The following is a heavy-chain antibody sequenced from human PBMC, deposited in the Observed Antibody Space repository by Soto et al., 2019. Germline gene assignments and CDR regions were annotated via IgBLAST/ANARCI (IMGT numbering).Heavy chain of an antibody. D-gene: IGHD2-2*01. CDR1: GFMFSGYS. J-gene: IGHJ4*02. V-gene: IGHV3-21*06. CDR3: AKFTEPGYSSIWYYFEY. CDR2: ISSRSTNI. Sequence: AGSMKIGCVGCGFMFSGYSMAWVRQATGRGLEWVASISSRSTNIDYADSVKGRFSISRDNANNLVSLQMSSLRGEDTALYYCAKFTEPGYSSIWYYFEYWGQGTPVTVSS.